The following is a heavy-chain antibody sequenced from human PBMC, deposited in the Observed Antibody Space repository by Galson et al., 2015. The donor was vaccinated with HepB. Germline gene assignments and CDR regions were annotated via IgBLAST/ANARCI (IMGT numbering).Heavy chain of an antibody. D-gene: IGHD1-26*01. CDR3: ARVGGATLMEAFDI. J-gene: IGHJ3*02. Sequence: SVKVSCKASGYTFTSYGINWVRQAPGQGLEWMGWISAYNGNTNYAQKLQGRVTMTTDTSTSTAYMDLRSLRSDDTAVYYCARVGGATLMEAFDIWGQGTMVTVSS. CDR1: GYTFTSYG. V-gene: IGHV1-18*01. CDR2: ISAYNGNT.